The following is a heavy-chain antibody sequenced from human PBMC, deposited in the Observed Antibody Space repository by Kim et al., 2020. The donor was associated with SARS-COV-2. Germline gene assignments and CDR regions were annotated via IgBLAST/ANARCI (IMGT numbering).Heavy chain of an antibody. V-gene: IGHV4-39*01. Sequence: SETLSLTCTVSGGSISSSSYYWGWIRQPPGKGLEWIGSAYCSGSTYYNPSRKSRVAISVDTSKNQFSLKLTSVTAADTAVYYCARYLRQVSSYPDYWVLG. CDR3: ARYLRQVSSYPDY. CDR2: AYCSGST. J-gene: IGHJ4*02. D-gene: IGHD6-6*01. CDR1: GGSISSSSYY.